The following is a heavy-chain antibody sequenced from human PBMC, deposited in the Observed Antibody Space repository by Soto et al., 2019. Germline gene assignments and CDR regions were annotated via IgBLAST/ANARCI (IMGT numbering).Heavy chain of an antibody. CDR1: GFIFSSFG. V-gene: IGHV3-33*01. CDR3: ARDGNYYDSSGYYFTYYFDY. D-gene: IGHD3-22*01. J-gene: IGHJ4*02. Sequence: GGSLRLSCAASGFIFSSFGMHWVRQAPGKGLEWVAVIWYDGSKKYYADSVKDRFTISRDSSKNTLYLRMNSLRAEDTAVYYCARDGNYYDSSGYYFTYYFDYWGQGTLVTVSS. CDR2: IWYDGSKK.